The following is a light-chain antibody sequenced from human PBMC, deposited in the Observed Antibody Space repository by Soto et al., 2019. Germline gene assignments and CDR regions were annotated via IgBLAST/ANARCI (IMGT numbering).Light chain of an antibody. Sequence: DIVFTQSPATLSLSPGERATLSCRASQSVRGYLAWYQQKPGQAPRLLIYDASFRVTGLPARFSGSGSGTDFTLTISSLQPEDFATYYCQQRQSYPLTFGGGTKVDIK. CDR1: QSVRGY. CDR2: DAS. V-gene: IGKV3-11*01. CDR3: QQRQSYPLT. J-gene: IGKJ4*01.